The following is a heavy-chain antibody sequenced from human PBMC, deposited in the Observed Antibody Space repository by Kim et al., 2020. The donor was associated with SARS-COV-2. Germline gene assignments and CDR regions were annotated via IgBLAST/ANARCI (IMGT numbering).Heavy chain of an antibody. D-gene: IGHD5-18*01. J-gene: IGHJ4*02. CDR1: GFTFSSYG. Sequence: GGSLRLSCAASGFTFSSYGMHWVRQAPGKGLEWVAVIWYDGSNKYYADSVKGRFTISRDNSKNTLYLQMNSLRAEDTAVYYCARDPVDTAMARFDYWGQGTLVTVSS. V-gene: IGHV3-33*01. CDR3: ARDPVDTAMARFDY. CDR2: IWYDGSNK.